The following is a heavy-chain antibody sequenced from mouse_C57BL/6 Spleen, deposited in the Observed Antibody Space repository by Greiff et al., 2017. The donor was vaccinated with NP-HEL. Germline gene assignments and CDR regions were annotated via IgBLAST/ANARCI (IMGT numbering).Heavy chain of an antibody. J-gene: IGHJ1*03. CDR1: GYAFCSYW. CDR3: ARSFHDVRGYFDV. D-gene: IGHD3-2*02. CDR2: IYPGDGDT. Sequence: QVQLKQSGAELVKPGASVKISCKASGYAFCSYWMNWVKQRPGKGLEWIGQIYPGDGDTNYNGKFKGKATLTADKSSSTAYMQLSSLTSEDSAVYFCARSFHDVRGYFDVWGTGTTVTVSS. V-gene: IGHV1-80*01.